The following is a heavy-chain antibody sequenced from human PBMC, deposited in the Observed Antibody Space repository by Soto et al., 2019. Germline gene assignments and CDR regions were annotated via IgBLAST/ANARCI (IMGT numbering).Heavy chain of an antibody. J-gene: IGHJ6*02. CDR1: GFTFSSYA. Sequence: QVQLVESGGGVVQPGRSLRLSCAASGFTFSSYAMHWVRQAPGKGLEWVAVISSDGSNKYYADSVKGRFTISRDNSKNTLYLQINSLRAEDTAVYYCARMASFYCSGGSCYPPYGMDVWGQGTTVTVSS. CDR3: ARMASFYCSGGSCYPPYGMDV. D-gene: IGHD2-15*01. CDR2: ISSDGSNK. V-gene: IGHV3-30-3*01.